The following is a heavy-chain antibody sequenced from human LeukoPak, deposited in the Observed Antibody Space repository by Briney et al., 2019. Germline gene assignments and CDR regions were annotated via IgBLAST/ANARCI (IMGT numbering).Heavy chain of an antibody. Sequence: SETLSLTCTVSGGSISSSNYWWGWIRQPPGKGLEWIGSMYHSGSSYYNPSLKSRVTVSVDPSSNQFSLKLNSVTATDTAVYYCARHFVPVHSAGSGNWFDPRGQGIMVTVSS. CDR2: MYHSGSS. V-gene: IGHV4-39*01. CDR3: ARHFVPVHSAGSGNWFDP. CDR1: GGSISSSNYW. J-gene: IGHJ5*02. D-gene: IGHD2-21*01.